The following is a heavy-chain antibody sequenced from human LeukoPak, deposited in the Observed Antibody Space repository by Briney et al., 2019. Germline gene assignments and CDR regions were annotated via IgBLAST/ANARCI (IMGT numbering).Heavy chain of an antibody. CDR2: ISAYNGNR. Sequence: ASVKVSCKASGYTFTSYGISWVRQAPGQGLEWMGWISAYNGNRNYAQKLQGRVTMTTDTSASTAYIELRSLRSDYTAVYCCARDIVLMVYGSGRWFDPWGQGTLVTVSS. CDR1: GYTFTSYG. V-gene: IGHV1-18*01. J-gene: IGHJ5*02. CDR3: ARDIVLMVYGSGRWFDP. D-gene: IGHD2-8*01.